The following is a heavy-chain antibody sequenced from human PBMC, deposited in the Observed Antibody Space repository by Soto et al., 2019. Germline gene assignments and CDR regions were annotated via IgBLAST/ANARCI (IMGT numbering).Heavy chain of an antibody. J-gene: IGHJ5*02. CDR3: ARHRARNWFDP. CDR2: XYXSXXX. CDR1: GGSISSSSYY. D-gene: IGHD6-6*01. Sequence: PSETLSRTCIVSGGSISSSSYYWGWIRQPPGKGXEXIXXXYXSXXXYXXXSLKSRVTISVDTSKNQFSLKLSSVTAADTAVFYCARHRARNWFDPWGQGTLVTVSS. V-gene: IGHV4-39*01.